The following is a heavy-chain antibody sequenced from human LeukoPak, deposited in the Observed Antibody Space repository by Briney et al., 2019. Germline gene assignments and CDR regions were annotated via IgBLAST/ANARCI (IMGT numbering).Heavy chain of an antibody. CDR3: ARDGITMRILEY. CDR2: ISGSGGST. D-gene: IGHD3-10*01. V-gene: IGHV3-23*01. J-gene: IGHJ4*02. CDR1: GFTFSSYA. Sequence: GGSLRLSCAASGFTFSSYAMSWVRQAPGKGLEWVSTISGSGGSTYYADSVKGRFTVSRDNAKNSLYLQMDSLRAEDTAVYYCARDGITMRILEYWGQGTLVTVSS.